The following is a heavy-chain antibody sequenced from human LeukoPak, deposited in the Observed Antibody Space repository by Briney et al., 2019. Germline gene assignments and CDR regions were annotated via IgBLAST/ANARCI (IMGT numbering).Heavy chain of an antibody. CDR3: ARDMSTRVTPISYAFDV. J-gene: IGHJ3*01. D-gene: IGHD4-23*01. V-gene: IGHV1-46*01. CDR1: GYTFTSYG. CDR2: INPNGDRT. Sequence: GASVKVSCKASGYTFTSYGISWVRQAPGQGLEWLGIINPNGDRTNYAQTFQGRVTMTRDTSTTTVYMELSSLRSEDTAVYYCARDMSTRVTPISYAFDVWGQGTMVTVSS.